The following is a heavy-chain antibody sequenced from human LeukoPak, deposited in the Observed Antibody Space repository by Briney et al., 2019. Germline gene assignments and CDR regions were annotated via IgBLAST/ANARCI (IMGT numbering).Heavy chain of an antibody. Sequence: PGESLKISCKGSGYSFTNYWIAWVRQMPGKGLEWMGIIYPGDSDTRYSPSFQGHVTISADKSINTAYLQWSSLKASDIATYYCARHYGAAGDFDYWGQGTLVTVSS. J-gene: IGHJ4*02. CDR2: IYPGDSDT. CDR1: GYSFTNYW. D-gene: IGHD6-25*01. V-gene: IGHV5-51*01. CDR3: ARHYGAAGDFDY.